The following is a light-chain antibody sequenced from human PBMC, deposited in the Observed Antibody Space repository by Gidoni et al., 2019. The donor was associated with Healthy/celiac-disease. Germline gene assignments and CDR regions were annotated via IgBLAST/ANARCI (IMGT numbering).Light chain of an antibody. Sequence: QSALPPPASVSGSPGQSITISYTGTSSDVGGYNYVSWYQQHPGKAPKLMIYDVSNRPSGVSNRFSGSKSGNTASLTISGLQAEDEADYYCSSYTSSSTRVFGGGTKLTVL. V-gene: IGLV2-14*01. CDR3: SSYTSSSTRV. CDR1: SSDVGGYNY. CDR2: DVS. J-gene: IGLJ3*02.